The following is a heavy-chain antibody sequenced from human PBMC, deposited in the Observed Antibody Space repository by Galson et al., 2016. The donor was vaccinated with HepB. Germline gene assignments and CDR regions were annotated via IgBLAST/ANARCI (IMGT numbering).Heavy chain of an antibody. CDR1: GFTFTSYA. CDR2: ISGGEGST. J-gene: IGHJ4*02. D-gene: IGHD1/OR15-1a*01. CDR3: AKSMDWNNHLLLF. V-gene: IGHV3-23*01. Sequence: SLRLSCAASGFTFTSYAMRWVRQAPGKGLEWVSAISGGEGSTYYAGSVKGRFTISRDNSKNTVYLQKNSLRAEDTALYYCAKSMDWNNHLLLFWGQGTLVTVSS.